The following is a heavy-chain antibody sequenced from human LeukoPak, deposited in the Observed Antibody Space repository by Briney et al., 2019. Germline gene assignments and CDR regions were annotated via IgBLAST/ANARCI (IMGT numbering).Heavy chain of an antibody. D-gene: IGHD3-22*01. CDR1: GGSISSSSYY. Sequence: PSETLSLTCTVSGGSISSSSYYWGWIRQPPGKGLEWIGSIYYSGSTYYNPSLKSRVTISVDTSKNQFSLKLSSVTAADTAVYYCAREIVVVDDAFDIWGQGTVVTVSS. V-gene: IGHV4-39*02. J-gene: IGHJ3*02. CDR2: IYYSGST. CDR3: AREIVVVDDAFDI.